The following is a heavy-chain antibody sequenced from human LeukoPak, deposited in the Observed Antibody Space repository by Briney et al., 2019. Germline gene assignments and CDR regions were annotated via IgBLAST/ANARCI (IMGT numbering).Heavy chain of an antibody. V-gene: IGHV4-61*02. J-gene: IGHJ4*02. CDR1: GGSISSGSYY. Sequence: PSETLSLTCTVSGGSISSGSYYWSWIRQPAGKGLEWIGRIYTSGSTNYNPSLKSRVTISVDTSKNQFSLKLSSVTAADTAVYYCARGVEMEWGYWGQGTLVTVSS. CDR2: IYTSGST. CDR3: ARGVEMEWGY. D-gene: IGHD5-24*01.